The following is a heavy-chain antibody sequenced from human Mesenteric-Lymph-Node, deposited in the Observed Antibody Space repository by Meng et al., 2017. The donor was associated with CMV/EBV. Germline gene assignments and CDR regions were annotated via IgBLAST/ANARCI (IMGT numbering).Heavy chain of an antibody. CDR2: MNPNSGNT. J-gene: IGHJ6*02. CDR3: ARSYSSSRRYGMDV. V-gene: IGHV1-8*01. CDR1: GYTFTSYD. D-gene: IGHD3-22*01. Sequence: ASVKVSCKASGYTFTSYDINWVRQATGQGLEWMGWMNPNSGNTGYAQKFQGRVTMTRNTSISTAYMELSSLRSEDTAVYYCARSYSSSRRYGMDVWGQGTTVTVSS.